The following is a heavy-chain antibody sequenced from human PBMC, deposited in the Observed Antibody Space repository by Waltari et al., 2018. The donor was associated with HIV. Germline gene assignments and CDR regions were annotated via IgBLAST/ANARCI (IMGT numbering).Heavy chain of an antibody. V-gene: IGHV3-23*01. CDR1: GVTFRNSG. CDR3: VKEYQYSHSWYSYYGMDV. D-gene: IGHD6-13*01. J-gene: IGHJ6*02. CDR2: ISGSGGST. Sequence: EVQVLGSGGALVQPGGSLSLSCAASGVTFRNSGLTWVPQAPGKGMEWVSTISGSGGSTYYADSVKGRFTVSRDNSKNTLYLQMNSLRAEDTAVYFCVKEYQYSHSWYSYYGMDVWGQGTTVTVSS.